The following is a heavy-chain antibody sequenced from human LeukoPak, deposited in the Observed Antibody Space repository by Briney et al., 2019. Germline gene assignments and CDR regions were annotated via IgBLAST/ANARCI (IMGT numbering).Heavy chain of an antibody. CDR2: VEADGKNM. D-gene: IGHD4-11*01. CDR3: ARDPVHTVAVLPIAGNSFDS. CDR1: GFTFIHSI. V-gene: IGHV3-30*04. Sequence: PGRSVRLSCAASGFTFIHSIMHWVRQAPGKGLEWVAVVEADGKNMYYADSVKGRFTISRDNSKNTLFLQMTGLTAEDTATYYSARDPVHTVAVLPIAGNSFDSWGQGTQVAVSS. J-gene: IGHJ5*01.